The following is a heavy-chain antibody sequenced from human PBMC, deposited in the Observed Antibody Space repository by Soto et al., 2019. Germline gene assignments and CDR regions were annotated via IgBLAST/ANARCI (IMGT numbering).Heavy chain of an antibody. D-gene: IGHD3-16*01. CDR3: ARSGDSYGFTDY. V-gene: IGHV4-59*01. CDR2: IYYRGST. Sequence: PSETVSLTXTVSGGSITGYYWTWIRQPPGKGLEWIGYIYYRGSTNYSPSLKSRVTISVDTSKNQFSLNLTSATAADTAVYYCARSGDSYGFTDYWGQGTLVTVSS. CDR1: GGSITGYY. J-gene: IGHJ4*02.